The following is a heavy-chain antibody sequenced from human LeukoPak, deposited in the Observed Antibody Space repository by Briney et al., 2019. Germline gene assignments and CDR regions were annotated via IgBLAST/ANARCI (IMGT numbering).Heavy chain of an antibody. Sequence: VASVKVSCKASGGTFSSYAISWVRQAPGQGLEWMGGIIPIFGTANYAQKFQGRVTITADESTSTAYMELSSLRSEDTAVYYCAREPYCSSTSCPYYFDYWGQGTLVTVSS. CDR2: IIPIFGTA. CDR3: AREPYCSSTSCPYYFDY. D-gene: IGHD2-2*01. V-gene: IGHV1-69*13. J-gene: IGHJ4*02. CDR1: GGTFSSYA.